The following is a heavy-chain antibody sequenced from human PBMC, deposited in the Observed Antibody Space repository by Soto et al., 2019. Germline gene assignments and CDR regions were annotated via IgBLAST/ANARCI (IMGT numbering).Heavy chain of an antibody. CDR1: GGSFSGYY. CDR3: ARGHVRYFDWLLSSYYYGMDV. J-gene: IGHJ6*02. V-gene: IGHV4-34*01. CDR2: INHSGST. Sequence: SETMSLTCAVFGGSFSGYYWSWIRQPPGKGLEWSGEINHSGSTNYNPSLKSRVTISVDTSKNQFSLKLSSVTAADTAVYYSARGHVRYFDWLLSSYYYGMDVWGQGTKVT. D-gene: IGHD3-9*01.